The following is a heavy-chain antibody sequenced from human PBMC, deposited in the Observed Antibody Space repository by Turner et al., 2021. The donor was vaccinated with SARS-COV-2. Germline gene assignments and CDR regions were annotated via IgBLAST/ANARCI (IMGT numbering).Heavy chain of an antibody. D-gene: IGHD4-17*01. V-gene: IGHV3-33*06. J-gene: IGHJ4*02. Sequence: QVQLVESGGGVVQPGRSLRLSCAASGFTFSSYGMHWVRQAPGKGLEWVAVIWYDGSNKYYADSVKGRFTISRDNSKNTLYLQMNSLRAEDTAVYYCAKDAFDPFGDPYYFDSWGQGTLVTVSS. CDR3: AKDAFDPFGDPYYFDS. CDR2: IWYDGSNK. CDR1: GFTFSSYG.